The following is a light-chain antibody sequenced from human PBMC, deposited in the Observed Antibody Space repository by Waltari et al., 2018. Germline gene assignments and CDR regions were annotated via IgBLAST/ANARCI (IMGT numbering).Light chain of an antibody. CDR1: SSSIGRYDL. CDR3: SSHGGSDKFYV. J-gene: IGLJ1*01. V-gene: IGLV2-8*01. CDR2: EFN. Sequence: QSALTQPPSASGSPGQSVAIPCTGTSSSIGRYDLVSWYQQHPGKAPKLIISEFNKPPSGVPDRFSGAKSGNTGSLTVSGLQAEDEADYYCSSHGGSDKFYVFGTGTKVTVL.